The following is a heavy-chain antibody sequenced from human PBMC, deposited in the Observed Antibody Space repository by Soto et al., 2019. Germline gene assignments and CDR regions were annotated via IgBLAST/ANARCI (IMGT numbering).Heavy chain of an antibody. CDR3: ARLLYDSRGYYYFDY. D-gene: IGHD3-22*01. CDR2: IYHSGTT. CDR1: GYSISGGYY. V-gene: IGHV4-38-2*01. J-gene: IGHJ4*02. Sequence: PSETLSLTCAVSGYSISGGYYWGWIRQPPGKGLEWIGSIYHSGTTYDNPSLKSRVTISVDMSNNQFSLKLSSVTAADTAVYYCARLLYDSRGYYYFDYWGRGTLVTVSS.